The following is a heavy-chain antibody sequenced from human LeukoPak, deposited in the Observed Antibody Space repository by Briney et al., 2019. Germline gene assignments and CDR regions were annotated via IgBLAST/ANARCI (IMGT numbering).Heavy chain of an antibody. J-gene: IGHJ4*02. CDR3: ASYPSRGSYYLKPVDY. V-gene: IGHV3-21*01. Sequence: GGSLRLSCAASGFTFSSYSMNWVRQAPGKGLEWVSSISSSSSYIYYADSVKGRFTISRDNAKNSLYLQMNSLRAEDTAVYYCASYPSRGSYYLKPVDYWGQGTLVTVSS. CDR1: GFTFSSYS. D-gene: IGHD1-26*01. CDR2: ISSSSSYI.